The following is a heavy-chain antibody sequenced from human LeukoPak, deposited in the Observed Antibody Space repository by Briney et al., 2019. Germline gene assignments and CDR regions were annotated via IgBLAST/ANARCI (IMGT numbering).Heavy chain of an antibody. Sequence: SETLSLTCTVSGGSISSYYWSWIRQPPGKGLEWIGYIYYSGSTNYNPSLKSRVTISVDTSKNQFSLKLSSVTAADTAVYYCARHPAYTYSSRLYYFDYWGQGTLVTVSS. J-gene: IGHJ4*02. D-gene: IGHD6-13*01. CDR3: ARHPAYTYSSRLYYFDY. CDR1: GGSISSYY. V-gene: IGHV4-59*08. CDR2: IYYSGST.